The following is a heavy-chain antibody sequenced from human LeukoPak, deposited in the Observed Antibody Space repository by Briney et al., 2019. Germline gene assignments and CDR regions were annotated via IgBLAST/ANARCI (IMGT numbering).Heavy chain of an antibody. CDR1: GGSISTSSYY. D-gene: IGHD6-6*01. V-gene: IGHV4-39*07. J-gene: IGHJ4*02. CDR3: ARSEFSSSSFDY. Sequence: PSETLSLTCTVSGGSISTSSYYWAWIRQPPGKGLEYIGSIYYSGSTWYNPSLKSRVTISVDTSKNQFSLKLSSVTAADTAVYYCARSEFSSSSFDYWGQGTLVTVSS. CDR2: IYYSGST.